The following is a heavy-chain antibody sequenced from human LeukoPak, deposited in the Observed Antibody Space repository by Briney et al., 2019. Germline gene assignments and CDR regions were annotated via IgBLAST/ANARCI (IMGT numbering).Heavy chain of an antibody. CDR1: GFTFSIAW. Sequence: PGGSLRLSCAASGFTFSIAWMSWVRQAPGKGLEWVGRIKSKTDGGTTDYAAPVKGRFTISRDDSKNTLYLQMNSLKTEDTAVYYCTTVRAAAGTDYYYGMDVWGQGTTVTVSS. D-gene: IGHD6-13*01. J-gene: IGHJ6*02. V-gene: IGHV3-15*01. CDR2: IKSKTDGGTT. CDR3: TTVRAAAGTDYYYGMDV.